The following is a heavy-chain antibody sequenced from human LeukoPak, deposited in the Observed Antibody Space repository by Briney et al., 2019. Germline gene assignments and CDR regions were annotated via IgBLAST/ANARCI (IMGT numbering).Heavy chain of an antibody. J-gene: IGHJ4*02. V-gene: IGHV4-59*12. D-gene: IGHD5-12*01. Sequence: PSETLSLTCTVSGGSISSYYWSWIRQPPGKGLEWIGSIYYSGSTYYNPSLKSRVTISVDTSKNQFSLKLSSVTAADTAVYYCARDKRTVATITSDYLDYWGQGTLVTVSS. CDR2: IYYSGST. CDR1: GGSISSYY. CDR3: ARDKRTVATITSDYLDY.